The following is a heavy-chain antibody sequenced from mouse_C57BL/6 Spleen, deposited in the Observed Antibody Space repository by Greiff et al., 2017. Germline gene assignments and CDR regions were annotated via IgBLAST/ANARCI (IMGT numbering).Heavy chain of an antibody. CDR2: INPNNGGT. J-gene: IGHJ2*01. D-gene: IGHD1-1*01. Sequence: EVQLQQSGPELVKPGASVKISCKASGYTFTDYYMNWVKQSHGKSLEWIGDINPNNGGTSYNQKFKGKATLTVDKSSSTAYMELRSLTSEDSAVYYCARGTITTVGYFDYWGQGTTLTVSS. CDR1: GYTFTDYY. CDR3: ARGTITTVGYFDY. V-gene: IGHV1-26*01.